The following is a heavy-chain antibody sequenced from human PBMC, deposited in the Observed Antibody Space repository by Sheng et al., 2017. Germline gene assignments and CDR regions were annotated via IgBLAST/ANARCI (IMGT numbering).Heavy chain of an antibody. V-gene: IGHV3-53*02. CDR2: IYSGGET. CDR1: GLTVSSNY. J-gene: IGHJ4*02. D-gene: IGHD3-22*01. Sequence: KLVETGGGLIQPGGSLRLSCAASGLTVSSNYMSWVRQAPGEGLEWVSVIYSGGETYYADSVKGRFTISRDNSKNTVLLQMNSLRAEDTAVYYCARGGGRYCDTKCLRTFDYWGQGTLVTVSS. CDR3: ARGGGRYCDTKCLRTFDY.